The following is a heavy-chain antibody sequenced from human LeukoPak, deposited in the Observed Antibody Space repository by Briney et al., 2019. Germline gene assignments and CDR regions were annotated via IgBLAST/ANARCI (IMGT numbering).Heavy chain of an antibody. CDR1: GGSISSGGYY. D-gene: IGHD4-11*01. CDR3: ARTTVTYGGDYYYMDV. V-gene: IGHV4-31*03. Sequence: SQTLSLTCTVSGGSISSGGYYWSWIRQHARKGLEWIGYIYYSGSTYYNPSLKSRVTISVDTSKNQFSLKLSSVAAADTAVYYCARTTVTYGGDYYYMDVWGKGTTVTVSS. CDR2: IYYSGST. J-gene: IGHJ6*03.